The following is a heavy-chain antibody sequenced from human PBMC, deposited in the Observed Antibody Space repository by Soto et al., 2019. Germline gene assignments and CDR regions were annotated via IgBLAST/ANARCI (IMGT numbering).Heavy chain of an antibody. CDR3: ARDVQRYDYIWGSYRHYYFDY. D-gene: IGHD3-16*02. V-gene: IGHV1-18*01. Sequence: RASVKVSCKASGYTFTSYGISWVRQAPGQGLEWMGWISAYNGNTNYAQKLQGRVTMTTDTSTSTAYMELRSLRSDDTAVYYCARDVQRYDYIWGSYRHYYFDYWGQGTLVTVSS. CDR2: ISAYNGNT. J-gene: IGHJ4*02. CDR1: GYTFTSYG.